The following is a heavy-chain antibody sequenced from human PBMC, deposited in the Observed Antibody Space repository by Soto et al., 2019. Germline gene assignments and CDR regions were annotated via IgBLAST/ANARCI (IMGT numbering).Heavy chain of an antibody. CDR3: ARDWQWRYNDY. CDR1: GFTFSSYG. CDR2: ISHDGSNK. Sequence: QVQLVESGGGVVQPGRSLRLSCAASGFTFSSYGIHWVRQAPGKGLEWVAVISHDGSNKYYADSVKGRFTISRDNSKNTLYLQMHSLRPEDTAMYYCARDWQWRYNDYWGQGTLVSVSA. V-gene: IGHV3-30-3*01. J-gene: IGHJ4*02. D-gene: IGHD6-19*01.